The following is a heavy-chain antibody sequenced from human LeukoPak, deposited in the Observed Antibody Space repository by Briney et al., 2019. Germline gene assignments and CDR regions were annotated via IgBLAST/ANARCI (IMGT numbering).Heavy chain of an antibody. V-gene: IGHV3-23*01. J-gene: IGHJ4*02. CDR2: SGTAGDT. Sequence: PGGSLRLSCAASGFTFSSSAMNWVRQVPGKGLECVSASGTAGDTYYADSVKGRFTISRDDSKNTLYLQMTSLRAEDTAVYYCAKKTPGTYPFDYWGQGTLVTVSP. D-gene: IGHD6-13*01. CDR3: AKKTPGTYPFDY. CDR1: GFTFSSSA.